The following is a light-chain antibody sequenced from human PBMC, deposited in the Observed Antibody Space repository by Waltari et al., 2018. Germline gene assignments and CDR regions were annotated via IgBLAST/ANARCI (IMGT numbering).Light chain of an antibody. CDR3: SSYTSSSPVV. Sequence: QSALTQPASVSESPGQSITISCTGTRIDVGGYNYVSWYQQHPGKAPKLMIYDVSTRPSGVSNRFSGSKSGNTASLTISGLQAEDEADYYCSSYTSSSPVVFGGGTKLTVL. CDR1: RIDVGGYNY. CDR2: DVS. V-gene: IGLV2-14*01. J-gene: IGLJ2*01.